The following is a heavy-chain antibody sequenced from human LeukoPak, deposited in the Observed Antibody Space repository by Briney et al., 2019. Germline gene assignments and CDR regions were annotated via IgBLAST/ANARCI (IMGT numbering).Heavy chain of an antibody. Sequence: TGGSRRFSCAAPGFTFSGSAMPWFRKASGKGLKWVGRIRSKANNYATSYAASVKGRFTVSRDDSKNTAYLQMNSLTVDDTAVYYCAGGRYYGLGSRPGYLGLWGLGTLVTVSS. J-gene: IGHJ4*02. CDR1: GFTFSGSA. D-gene: IGHD3-10*01. V-gene: IGHV3-73*01. CDR2: IRSKANNYAT. CDR3: AGGRYYGLGSRPGYLGL.